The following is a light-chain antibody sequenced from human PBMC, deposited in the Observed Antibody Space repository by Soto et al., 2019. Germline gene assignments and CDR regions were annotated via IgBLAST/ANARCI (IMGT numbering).Light chain of an antibody. J-gene: IGLJ1*01. CDR3: SSYTNINTRACV. V-gene: IGLV2-14*01. Sequence: QSALTQPASVSGSPGQSITISCTGTSGDIGSYNRVSWYQQHPGKAPKLIIYEVTDRPSGVSNRFSGSKSGNTASLTISWRQAEDEAEYYCSSYTNINTRACVFGTGTKLTVL. CDR2: EVT. CDR1: SGDIGSYNR.